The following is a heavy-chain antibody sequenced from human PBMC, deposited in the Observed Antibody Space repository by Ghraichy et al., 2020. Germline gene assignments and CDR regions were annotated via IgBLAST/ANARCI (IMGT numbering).Heavy chain of an antibody. D-gene: IGHD2-15*01. V-gene: IGHV4-39*01. CDR3: ARSIVVVVEVDY. CDR2: IYYSGST. CDR1: GGSISSSSYY. J-gene: IGHJ4*02. Sequence: SETLSLTCTVSGGSISSSSYYWGWIRQPPGKGLEWIGSIYYSGSTYYNPSLKSRVTISVDTSKNQFSLKLSSVTAADTAVYYCARSIVVVVEVDYWGQGTLVTVSS.